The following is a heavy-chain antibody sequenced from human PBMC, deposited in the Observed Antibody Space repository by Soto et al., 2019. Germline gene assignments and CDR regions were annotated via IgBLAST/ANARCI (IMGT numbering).Heavy chain of an antibody. J-gene: IGHJ3*01. CDR3: AGSGPIPAYDSSGYRKYGFSV. V-gene: IGHV3-11*01. CDR1: GLTLSDYY. Sequence: PGGSLRLSCVASGLTLSDYYMTWIRQAPGRGLEWVAYISSNTKMILYPDSVKGRFTISRDNAKNALFLEMSGLRVEDTATYYCAGSGPIPAYDSSGYRKYGFSVWGQGTKVTVSS. CDR2: ISSNTKMI. D-gene: IGHD3-22*01.